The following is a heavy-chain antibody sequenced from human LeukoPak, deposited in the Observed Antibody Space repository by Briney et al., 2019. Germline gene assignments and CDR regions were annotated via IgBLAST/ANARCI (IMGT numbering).Heavy chain of an antibody. CDR3: AKGITMIVVSYFDY. Sequence: GGSLRLSCAASGFTFSSYWMSWVRQAPGKGLEWVSAISGSGGSTYYADSVKGRFTISRDNSKNTLYLQMNSLRAEDTAVYYCAKGITMIVVSYFDYWGQGTLVTVSS. CDR1: GFTFSSYW. J-gene: IGHJ4*03. V-gene: IGHV3-23*01. D-gene: IGHD3-22*01. CDR2: ISGSGGST.